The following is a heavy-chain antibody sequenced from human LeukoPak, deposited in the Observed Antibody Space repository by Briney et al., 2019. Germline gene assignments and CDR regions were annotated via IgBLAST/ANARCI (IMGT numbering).Heavy chain of an antibody. Sequence: GGSLRLSCATSEFAFSSSALTWVRQAPGKGLEWVSTITVGGGDTNYADSVKGRFTISRDNSKSTLYLQMNSLRAADTAVYYCAMLASQYLTSWFDYWGQGTLVTVSS. CDR2: ITVGGGDT. CDR1: EFAFSSSA. J-gene: IGHJ4*02. V-gene: IGHV3-23*01. CDR3: AMLASQYLTSWFDY. D-gene: IGHD4-11*01.